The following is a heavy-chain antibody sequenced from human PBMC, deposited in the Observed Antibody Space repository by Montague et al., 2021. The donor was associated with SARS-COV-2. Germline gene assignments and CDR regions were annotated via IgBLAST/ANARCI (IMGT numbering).Heavy chain of an antibody. CDR3: VRYSGWFYFDF. Sequence: CAISGDSVSSNSAAWSWIRQSPSRGLEWLGRTYYRSKWYSDYAPSVRGRLTVNPDASKNEFSLELNYVTPEDTAVYYCVRYSGWFYFDFWGRGTLVTVSS. CDR2: TYYRSKWYS. V-gene: IGHV6-1*01. CDR1: GDSVSSNSAA. J-gene: IGHJ4*02. D-gene: IGHD6-19*01.